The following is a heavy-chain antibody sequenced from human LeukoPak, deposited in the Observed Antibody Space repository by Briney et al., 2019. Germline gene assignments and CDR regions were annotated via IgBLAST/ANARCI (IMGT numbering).Heavy chain of an antibody. CDR1: GGSISSYY. Sequence: SETLSLTCTVSGGSISSYYWSWIRQPPGKGLEWIGYIYYSGSTNYNPSLKSRVTISVDTSKNQFSLKLSSVTAADTAVYYCARDRGPSGYDYFDYWGPGTLVTVSS. V-gene: IGHV4-59*01. CDR3: ARDRGPSGYDYFDY. CDR2: IYYSGST. J-gene: IGHJ4*02. D-gene: IGHD5-12*01.